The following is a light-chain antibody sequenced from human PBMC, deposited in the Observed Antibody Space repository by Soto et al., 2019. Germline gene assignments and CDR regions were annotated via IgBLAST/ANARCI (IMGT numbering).Light chain of an antibody. J-gene: IGKJ5*01. V-gene: IGKV3-15*01. Sequence: EIVMAQSPATPSVSPGERGTLSCRASQSVSSNLAWYQQKPGQAPRLLISGASTRATGIPARFSGSGSGTEFTLTISSLQSEDFAVYYCQQYNNWPSITFGQGTRLEIK. CDR1: QSVSSN. CDR2: GAS. CDR3: QQYNNWPSIT.